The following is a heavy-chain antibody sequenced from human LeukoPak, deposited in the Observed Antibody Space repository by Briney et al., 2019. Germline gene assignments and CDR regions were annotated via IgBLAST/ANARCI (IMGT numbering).Heavy chain of an antibody. CDR2: IYSDNT. V-gene: IGHV3-53*01. CDR3: ARRAGAYSHPYDY. D-gene: IGHD4/OR15-4a*01. CDR1: GFTVSSNS. Sequence: GGSLRLSCTVSGFTVSSNSMSWVRQAPGKGLEWVPFIYSDNTHYSDSVKGRFTISRDNSKNTLYLQMNSLRAEDTAVYYCARRAGAYSHPYDYWGQGTLVTVSS. J-gene: IGHJ4*02.